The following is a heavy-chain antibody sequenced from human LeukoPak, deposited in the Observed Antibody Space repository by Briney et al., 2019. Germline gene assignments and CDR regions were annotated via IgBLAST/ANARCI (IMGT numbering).Heavy chain of an antibody. J-gene: IGHJ6*02. Sequence: GGSLRLSCTASGVSFGSYWMNWVRQAPGKGLEWLANIKEDGSKIYYLDSVKGRFTISRDNAKNSLYLQMDSLRAADTAVYYCARDPGRQYSSVADVWGQGTTVTVSS. V-gene: IGHV3-7*03. CDR3: ARDPGRQYSSVADV. D-gene: IGHD3-22*01. CDR2: IKEDGSKI. CDR1: GVSFGSYW.